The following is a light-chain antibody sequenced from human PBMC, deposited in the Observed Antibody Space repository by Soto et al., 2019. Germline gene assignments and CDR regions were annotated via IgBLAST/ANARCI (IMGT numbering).Light chain of an antibody. Sequence: QSALTQPRSVSGSPGQSVTISCTGTSSDVGGYNYVSWYQQHPGKAPKLMIYDVSKRPSGVPDRFSGSKSGNTASLTISGLQAEDEADYYCCSYAGSYLWGFGGGTKLTVL. CDR3: CSYAGSYLWG. J-gene: IGLJ3*02. CDR2: DVS. CDR1: SSDVGGYNY. V-gene: IGLV2-11*01.